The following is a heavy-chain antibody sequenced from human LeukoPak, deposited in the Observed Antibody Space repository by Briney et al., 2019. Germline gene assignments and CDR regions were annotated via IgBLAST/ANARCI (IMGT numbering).Heavy chain of an antibody. CDR2: INHSGST. Sequence: SETLSLTCAVYGGSFSGYYWSWIRQPPGKGLEWIGEINHSGSTNCNPSLKSRVTISVDTSKNQFSLKLSSVTAADTAVYYCAREYDILTGYYRYWGQGTLVTVSS. J-gene: IGHJ4*02. V-gene: IGHV4-34*01. CDR3: AREYDILTGYYRY. D-gene: IGHD3-9*01. CDR1: GGSFSGYY.